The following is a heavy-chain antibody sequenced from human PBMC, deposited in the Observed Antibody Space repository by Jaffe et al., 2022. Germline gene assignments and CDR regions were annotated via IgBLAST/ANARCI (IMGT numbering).Heavy chain of an antibody. Sequence: EVQLVQSGAEVKKPGESLKISCKGSGYSFTSYWIGWVRQMPGKGLEWMGIIYPGDSDTRYSPSFQGQVTISADKSISTAYLQWSSLKASDTAMYYCVRHAYDYGDYAGYYYYYYMDVWGKGTTVTVSS. D-gene: IGHD4-17*01. J-gene: IGHJ6*03. CDR1: GYSFTSYW. CDR2: IYPGDSDT. V-gene: IGHV5-51*01. CDR3: VRHAYDYGDYAGYYYYYYMDV.